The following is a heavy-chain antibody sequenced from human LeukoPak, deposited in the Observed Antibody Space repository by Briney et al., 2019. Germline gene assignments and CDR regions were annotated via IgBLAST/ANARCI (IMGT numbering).Heavy chain of an antibody. CDR1: GLTFSDYW. CDR3: MGGMGWLSDY. J-gene: IGHJ4*02. Sequence: GGSLRLSCEGSGLTFSDYWMNWVRQAPGKGPEWVANIKNDGSETNYVDSVKGRFTISRDNARNSLYLQMNSLRAEDTAVYYCMGGMGWLSDYWGRGTLVTDSS. D-gene: IGHD6-19*01. V-gene: IGHV3-7*01. CDR2: IKNDGSET.